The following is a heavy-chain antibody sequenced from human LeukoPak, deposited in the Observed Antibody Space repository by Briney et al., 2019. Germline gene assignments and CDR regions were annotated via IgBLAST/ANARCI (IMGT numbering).Heavy chain of an antibody. CDR3: ARGYSSSRYNWLDP. Sequence: GGSLRLSCAASGITFSSYWMHWVRQAPGKGPMYVSRINSDGTSATYADSVKGRFIISRDNAKNTLYLQMNSLRAEDTAVYYCARGYSSSRYNWLDPWGQGTLVTVSS. J-gene: IGHJ5*02. CDR1: GITFSSYW. D-gene: IGHD6-13*01. CDR2: INSDGTSA. V-gene: IGHV3-74*03.